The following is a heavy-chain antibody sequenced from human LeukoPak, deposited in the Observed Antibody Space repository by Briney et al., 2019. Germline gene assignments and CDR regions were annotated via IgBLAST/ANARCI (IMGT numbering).Heavy chain of an antibody. Sequence: ASVKVSCKASGYTFTSYGISWVRQAPGQGLEWMGWISAYNGNTNYAQKLQGRVTMTTDTSTSTAYTELRSLRSDDTAVYYCARVGWELLQDWYFDLWGRGTLVTVSS. CDR1: GYTFTSYG. CDR2: ISAYNGNT. CDR3: ARVGWELLQDWYFDL. V-gene: IGHV1-18*01. D-gene: IGHD1-26*01. J-gene: IGHJ2*01.